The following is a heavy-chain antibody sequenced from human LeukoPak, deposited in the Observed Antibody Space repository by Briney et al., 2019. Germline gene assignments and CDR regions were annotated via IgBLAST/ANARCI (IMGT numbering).Heavy chain of an antibody. CDR1: GFTFSSYA. J-gene: IGHJ6*02. D-gene: IGHD3-3*01. CDR3: ARAYNDFWSGYPNYGMDV. CDR2: VSISSSTI. V-gene: IGHV3-48*02. Sequence: PGGSLRLSCAASGFTFSSYAMSWVRQAPGKRLEWVSYVSISSSTIYYADSVKGRFTISRDNAKNLLYLQMNSLRDDDTALYYCARAYNDFWSGYPNYGMDVWGQGTTVTVSS.